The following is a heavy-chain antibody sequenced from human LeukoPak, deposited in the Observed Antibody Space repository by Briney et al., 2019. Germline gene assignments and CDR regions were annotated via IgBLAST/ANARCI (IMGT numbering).Heavy chain of an antibody. CDR3: ATSPLSVVVPAEGFDP. Sequence: GESLKISCKGSGYSFTSYWISWVRQMPGKGLEWMGRFDPSDSYTNYSPSFQGHVTISADKSISTAYLQWSSLKASDTAMYYCATSPLSVVVPAEGFDPWGQGTLVTVSS. V-gene: IGHV5-10-1*01. J-gene: IGHJ5*02. D-gene: IGHD2-2*01. CDR2: FDPSDSYT. CDR1: GYSFTSYW.